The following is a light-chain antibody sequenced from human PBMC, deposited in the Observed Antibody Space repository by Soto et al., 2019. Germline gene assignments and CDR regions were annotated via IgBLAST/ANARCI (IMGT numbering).Light chain of an antibody. CDR2: ANS. CDR1: SSNIGAGYD. V-gene: IGLV1-40*01. CDR3: QSYDTSLSVV. J-gene: IGLJ2*01. Sequence: QSVLTQPPSVSGAPGQRVTISCTGSSSNIGAGYDVHWYHQLPGTAPKLLIYANSNRPSGVPDRFSGSKSGTSASLAITGLQAEDAAAYSCQSYDTSLSVVFGGGTKLTVL.